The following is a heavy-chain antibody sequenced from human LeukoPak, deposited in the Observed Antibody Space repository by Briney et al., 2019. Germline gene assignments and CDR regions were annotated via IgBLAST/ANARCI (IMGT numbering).Heavy chain of an antibody. CDR1: GFTFSTYT. J-gene: IGHJ6*02. V-gene: IGHV3-21*01. D-gene: IGHD1-26*01. CDR3: TRDASGDTNSGPRMDV. CDR2: ISSSSSYI. Sequence: PGGSLRLSCAASGFTFSTYTMNWVRQGPGKGLEWVSSISSSSSYIYYADSVKGRFTISRDNAKNSLYLQLNSLRAEDTAVYYCTRDASGDTNSGPRMDVWGQGTTVTVSS.